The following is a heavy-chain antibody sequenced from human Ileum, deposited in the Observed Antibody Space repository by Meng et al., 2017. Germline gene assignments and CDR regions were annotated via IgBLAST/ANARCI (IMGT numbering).Heavy chain of an antibody. V-gene: IGHV4-61*01. CDR3: ARFYGSGTFEVHDY. Sequence: VKRMALVPGRRCRSEHLSPTCHVAGCSGSNWRYDRCLIRQAPGKGLEWIGLIHYSGSRNYNPSLKSRVTMSVDTSKNQVSLRLTSVTAADTAVYYCARFYGSGTFEVHDYWGQGTLVTVSS. CDR1: GCSGSNWRYD. D-gene: IGHD3-10*01. CDR2: IHYSGSR. J-gene: IGHJ4*02.